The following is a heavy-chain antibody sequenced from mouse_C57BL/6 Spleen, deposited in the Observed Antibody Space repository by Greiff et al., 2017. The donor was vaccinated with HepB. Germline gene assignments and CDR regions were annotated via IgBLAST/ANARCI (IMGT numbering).Heavy chain of an antibody. D-gene: IGHD2-3*01. V-gene: IGHV1-82*01. CDR2: IYPGDGDT. J-gene: IGHJ3*01. CDR3: ARADGYYSFAY. Sequence: VQLQQSGPELVKPGASVKISCKASGYEFSGSWMHWVKQRPGKGLEWIGRIYPGDGDTDYDGKFKGKATMTADKSSSTAYLQLSSLTSEDSAVYYCARADGYYSFAYWGQGTMLTVSA. CDR1: GYEFSGSW.